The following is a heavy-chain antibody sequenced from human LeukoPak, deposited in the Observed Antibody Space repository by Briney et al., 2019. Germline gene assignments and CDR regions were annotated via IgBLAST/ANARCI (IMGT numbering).Heavy chain of an antibody. CDR3: TRDPVYGDYGDY. Sequence: KTGGSLRLSCTTSGFTFGDYAMSWFRQAPGKGLERVGFIRSKAYGGTTEYAPSVKGRFTVPRDDSKSIAYPQMNSLKTEDTAVYYCTRDPVYGDYGDYWGQGTLVTVSS. J-gene: IGHJ4*02. D-gene: IGHD4-17*01. V-gene: IGHV3-49*05. CDR1: GFTFGDYA. CDR2: IRSKAYGGTT.